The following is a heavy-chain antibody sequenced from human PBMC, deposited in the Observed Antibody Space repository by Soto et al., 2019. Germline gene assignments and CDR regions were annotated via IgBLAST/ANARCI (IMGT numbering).Heavy chain of an antibody. CDR3: GRVRGPAHWLAP. D-gene: IGHD3-10*01. V-gene: IGHV1-8*02. Sequence: QVQLVQSGAEVKKPGASVKVSCKGSGYSFRSYDITWVRQAPGQGLEWMGWVHPETGSTGYAQRFQGRVSMTSDTARNTTYMELSDLRVEDTAFYYCGRVRGPAHWLAPWGQGTLVTVSS. CDR1: GYSFRSYD. CDR2: VHPETGST. J-gene: IGHJ5*02.